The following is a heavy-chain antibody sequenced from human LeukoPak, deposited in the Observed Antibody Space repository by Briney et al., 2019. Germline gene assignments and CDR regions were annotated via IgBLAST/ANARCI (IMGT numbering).Heavy chain of an antibody. J-gene: IGHJ3*02. D-gene: IGHD6-13*01. V-gene: IGHV1-8*01. CDR1: GYTFTSYD. Sequence: ASVKVSCKASGYTFTSYDINWVRQATGQGLEWMGWMNPNSGNTGYAQKFQGRVTMTRDTSISTAYMELSRLRSDDTAVYYCARVSRYSSSPSDDAFDIWGQGTMVTVSS. CDR3: ARVSRYSSSPSDDAFDI. CDR2: MNPNSGNT.